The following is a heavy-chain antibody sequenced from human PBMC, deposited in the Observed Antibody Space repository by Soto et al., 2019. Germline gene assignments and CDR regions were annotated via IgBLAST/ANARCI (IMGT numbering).Heavy chain of an antibody. CDR1: GFTFSSYS. CDR3: ARGGEYSSSPGHYYYYMDV. J-gene: IGHJ6*03. CDR2: ISSCSSYI. V-gene: IGHV3-21*01. Sequence: GGSLRLSCAASGFTFSSYSMNWVRQAPGKGLDWFLSISSCSSYIYYADSVKGRFTISRDNAKNSLYLQMNSLRAEDTAVYYCARGGEYSSSPGHYYYYMDVWGKGTTVTVSS. D-gene: IGHD6-6*01.